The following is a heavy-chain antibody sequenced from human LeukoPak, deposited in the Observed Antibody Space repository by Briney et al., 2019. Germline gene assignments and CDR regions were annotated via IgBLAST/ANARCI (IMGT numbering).Heavy chain of an antibody. Sequence: PGGSLRLSCAASGFTFSSYEMNWVRQAPGKGLEWVSYISSSGSTIYYADSVKGRFTISRDNAKNSLYLQMNSLRAEDTAVYYCARTGVSSSWKTFDYWGQGTLVTVSS. J-gene: IGHJ4*02. D-gene: IGHD6-13*01. CDR1: GFTFSSYE. V-gene: IGHV3-48*03. CDR3: ARTGVSSSWKTFDY. CDR2: ISSSGSTI.